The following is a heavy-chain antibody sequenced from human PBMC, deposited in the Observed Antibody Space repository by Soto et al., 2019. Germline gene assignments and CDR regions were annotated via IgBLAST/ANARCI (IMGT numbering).Heavy chain of an antibody. Sequence: PGGSLRLSCAASGFTFRSYAMNWVRQTQEKGLEWVSSISSTSTHTHYADSVKGRFTISRDNANNSLFLQMNSLRAEDTAIYYCARDLALAGNYWGQGALVTVSS. D-gene: IGHD6-19*01. CDR3: ARDLALAGNY. J-gene: IGHJ4*02. CDR2: ISSTSTHT. V-gene: IGHV3-21*01. CDR1: GFTFRSYA.